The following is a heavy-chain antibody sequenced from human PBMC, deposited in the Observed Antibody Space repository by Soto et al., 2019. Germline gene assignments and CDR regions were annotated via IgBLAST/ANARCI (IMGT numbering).Heavy chain of an antibody. D-gene: IGHD3-10*01. Sequence: GGSLRLSCAASGFTFTTYAMSWVRQAPGKGLEWVSTISAGGGGTYYTDSVKGRFTISRDNSKNTAYLQMNSVRAEDTAVYYCAKGGDGSGRLDYWGHGTLVTVSA. CDR2: ISAGGGGT. CDR1: GFTFTTYA. V-gene: IGHV3-23*01. J-gene: IGHJ4*01. CDR3: AKGGDGSGRLDY.